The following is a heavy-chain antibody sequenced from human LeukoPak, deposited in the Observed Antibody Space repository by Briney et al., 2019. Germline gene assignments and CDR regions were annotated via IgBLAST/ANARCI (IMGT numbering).Heavy chain of an antibody. D-gene: IGHD5-12*01. J-gene: IGHJ4*02. V-gene: IGHV3-15*01. Sequence: GGSLRLSCAAPGFSFSNAWMSWVRQAPGKGLEWVGQIKSKTDGGTTDYAAPVKGRFTISRDDSKNTLYLQMSSLKTEDTAVYYCTSLGSGYASFWGQGTRVSVSS. CDR2: IKSKTDGGTT. CDR1: GFSFSNAW. CDR3: TSLGSGYASF.